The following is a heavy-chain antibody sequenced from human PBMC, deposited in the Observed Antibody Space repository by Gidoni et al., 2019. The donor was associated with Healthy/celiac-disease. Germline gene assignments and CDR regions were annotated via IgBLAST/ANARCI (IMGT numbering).Heavy chain of an antibody. CDR1: RFTFSSYD. CDR2: IGTAGDT. V-gene: IGHV3-13*01. D-gene: IGHD2-2*01. J-gene: IGHJ3*02. CDR3: ARGTRGGYCSSTSCSDNDAFDI. Sequence: EVQLVESGGGLVQPGGALRLSCSASRFTFSSYDMHWVRQATGKVLEWVAAIGTAGDTYYPGSVKGRFTISREDAKNSLYLQMNSLRDGDTAVYYCARGTRGGYCSSTSCSDNDAFDIWGQGTMVTVSS.